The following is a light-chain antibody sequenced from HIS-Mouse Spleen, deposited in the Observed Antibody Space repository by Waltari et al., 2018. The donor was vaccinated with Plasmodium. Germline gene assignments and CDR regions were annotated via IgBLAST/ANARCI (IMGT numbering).Light chain of an antibody. CDR3: QSADSSGTYQV. Sequence: SYELTQPPSVSVSPGQTARITCSGDALPKLYAYCYQQKPGQAPVLVIYKDSERPSGIPERFSGPSSGTTVTLTISGVQAEDEADYYCQSADSSGTYQVFGGGTKLTVL. J-gene: IGLJ2*01. V-gene: IGLV3-25*03. CDR1: ALPKLY. CDR2: KDS.